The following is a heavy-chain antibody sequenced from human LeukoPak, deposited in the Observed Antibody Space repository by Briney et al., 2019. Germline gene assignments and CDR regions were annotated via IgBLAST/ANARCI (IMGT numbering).Heavy chain of an antibody. CDR3: ARDFPGTEDAFDV. J-gene: IGHJ3*01. V-gene: IGHV3-30*02. CDR2: IRYDGSNK. CDR1: GFTFSSYG. Sequence: GGSLRLSCAAAGFTFSSYGMHWVRQAPGKGLEWVAFIRYDGSNKNYADSVKGRFTISRDNSKNTLYLQMNSLRAEDTAVYYCARDFPGTEDAFDVWGQGTMVTVSS.